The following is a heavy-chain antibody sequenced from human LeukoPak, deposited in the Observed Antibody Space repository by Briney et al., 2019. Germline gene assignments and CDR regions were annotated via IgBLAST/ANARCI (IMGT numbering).Heavy chain of an antibody. CDR3: AKAPLEGLWFGELFSDY. CDR1: GFTFSSYA. J-gene: IGHJ4*02. CDR2: ISGSGGST. Sequence: GGSLRLSCAASGFTFSSYAMSWVRQAPGKGLEWVSAISGSGGSTYYADSVKGRFTISRDNSKNTLYLQMNSLRAEDTAVYYCAKAPLEGLWFGELFSDYWGQGTLVTVSS. D-gene: IGHD3-10*01. V-gene: IGHV3-23*01.